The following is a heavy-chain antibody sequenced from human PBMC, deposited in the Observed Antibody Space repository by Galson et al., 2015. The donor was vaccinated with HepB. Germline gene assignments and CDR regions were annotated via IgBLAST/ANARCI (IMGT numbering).Heavy chain of an antibody. V-gene: IGHV3-15*01. CDR1: GFTFSNAW. D-gene: IGHD4-17*01. CDR2: IKSKTDGGTT. CDR3: TTEGASDDYGDHGDY. J-gene: IGHJ4*02. Sequence: SLRLSCAASGFTFSNAWMSWVRQAPGKGLEWVGRIKSKTDGGTTDYAAPVKGRFTISKNDSKNTLYLQMNSLKIEDTAVYYCTTEGASDDYGDHGDYWGQGTLVTVSS.